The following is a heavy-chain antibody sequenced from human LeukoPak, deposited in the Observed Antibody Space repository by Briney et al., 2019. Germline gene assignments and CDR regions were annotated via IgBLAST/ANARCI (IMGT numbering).Heavy chain of an antibody. V-gene: IGHV1-18*01. D-gene: IGHD3-3*01. Sequence: ASVKVSCKASCYTFTSYGISWVRQAPGQGLEWMGWISAYNGNTNYAQKLQGRVTMTTDTSTSTAYMELRSLRSDDTAVYYCASDTLRFLEWPEDNWFEPWGQGTLVTVSS. J-gene: IGHJ5*02. CDR2: ISAYNGNT. CDR1: CYTFTSYG. CDR3: ASDTLRFLEWPEDNWFEP.